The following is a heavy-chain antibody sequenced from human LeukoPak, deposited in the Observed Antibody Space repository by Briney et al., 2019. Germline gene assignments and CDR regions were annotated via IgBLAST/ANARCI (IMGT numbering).Heavy chain of an antibody. Sequence: SETLSLTCTVSGGSISSGGYYWSWIRQHPGKGLEWIGYIYYSGSTYYNPSLKSRVTISVDTSKNQFSLKLSSVAAADTAVYYCARGVRSGGGGFDPWGQGTLVTVSS. J-gene: IGHJ5*02. V-gene: IGHV4-31*03. CDR3: ARGVRSGGGGFDP. CDR2: IYYSGST. D-gene: IGHD2-15*01. CDR1: GGSISSGGYY.